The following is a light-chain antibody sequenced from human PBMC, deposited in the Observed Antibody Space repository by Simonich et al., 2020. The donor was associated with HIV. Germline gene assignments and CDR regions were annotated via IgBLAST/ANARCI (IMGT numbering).Light chain of an antibody. V-gene: IGLV2-14*01. J-gene: IGLJ2*01. CDR1: VSDVGNNNS. CDR3: SSYTTSSTVV. Sequence: QSALTQPASVSGSPGQSITVSCTGTVSDVGNNNSVSWFQQHPGKAPKLLIYDVSKRPSGVSNRFSGSKSGNTASLTISGLQAEDEADYYCSSYTTSSTVVFGGGTKLTVL. CDR2: DVS.